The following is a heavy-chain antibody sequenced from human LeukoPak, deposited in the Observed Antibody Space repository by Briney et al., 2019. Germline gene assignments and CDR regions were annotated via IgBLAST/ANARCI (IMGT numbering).Heavy chain of an antibody. CDR3: ATGRQMGY. Sequence: PGGSLRLSCAASGFTFSNAWMSWVRQAPGKGLEWVANIKQDGSEKYHVDSVKGRFTISRDNAKNSLFLQMNSLRAEDTAVYYCATGRQMGYWGQGTLVTVSS. J-gene: IGHJ4*02. V-gene: IGHV3-7*03. CDR2: IKQDGSEK. D-gene: IGHD5-24*01. CDR1: GFTFSNAW.